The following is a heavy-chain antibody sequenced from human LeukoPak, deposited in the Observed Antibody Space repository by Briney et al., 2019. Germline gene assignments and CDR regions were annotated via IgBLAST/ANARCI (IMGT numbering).Heavy chain of an antibody. CDR3: ARARSDHPTLSFLHYYYYMDV. CDR1: GFTFDDYG. CDR2: INWNCGRT. Sequence: GGSLRLSCAASGFTFDDYGMSWVRQAPGKGLEWVSGINWNCGRTGYADSVKGRFTISRDNAKNSLYLQMNSLRAEDTALYYCARARSDHPTLSFLHYYYYMDVWGKGTTVTVSS. V-gene: IGHV3-20*04. J-gene: IGHJ6*03. D-gene: IGHD1-14*01.